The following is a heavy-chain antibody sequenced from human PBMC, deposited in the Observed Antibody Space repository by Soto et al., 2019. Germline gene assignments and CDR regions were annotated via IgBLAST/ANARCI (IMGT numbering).Heavy chain of an antibody. CDR2: IIPIFGTA. CDR1: GGTFSSYA. CDR3: ARSAQDYYDSSGYQLDY. D-gene: IGHD3-22*01. Sequence: SVKVSCKASGGTFSSYAISWVRQAPGQGLEWMGGIIPIFGTANYAQKFQGRVTITADESTSTAYMELSSLRSEDTAVYYCARSAQDYYDSSGYQLDYWGQGTLVTVSS. V-gene: IGHV1-69*13. J-gene: IGHJ4*02.